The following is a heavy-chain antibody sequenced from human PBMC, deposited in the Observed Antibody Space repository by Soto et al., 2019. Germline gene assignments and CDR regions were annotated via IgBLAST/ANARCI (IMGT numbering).Heavy chain of an antibody. D-gene: IGHD2-8*02. V-gene: IGHV4-4*02. CDR1: SGSIDTTNW. CDR2: IFHSGNT. CDR3: ARRTGGMDV. Sequence: QVQLQESGPGLVKPSGTLSLTCAVSSGSIDTTNWWSWVRKPPGKGLEWIGEIFHSGNTYYNPSLASRVTISVDTSKNQFALNLRSGTAADTAVYYCARRTGGMDVWGQGTTVTVSS. J-gene: IGHJ6*02.